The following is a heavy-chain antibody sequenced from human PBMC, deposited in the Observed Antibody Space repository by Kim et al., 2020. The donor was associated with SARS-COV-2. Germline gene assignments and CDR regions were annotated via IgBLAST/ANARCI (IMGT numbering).Heavy chain of an antibody. CDR1: GGSISSGSYY. Sequence: SETLSLTCTVSGGSISSGSYYWSWIRQPAGKGLEWIGRIYTSGSTNYNPSLKSRVTISVDTSKNQFSLKLSSVTAADTAVYYCAREPRPEVVTAILDAFDIWGQGTMVTVSS. J-gene: IGHJ3*02. CDR2: IYTSGST. V-gene: IGHV4-61*02. D-gene: IGHD2-21*02. CDR3: AREPRPEVVTAILDAFDI.